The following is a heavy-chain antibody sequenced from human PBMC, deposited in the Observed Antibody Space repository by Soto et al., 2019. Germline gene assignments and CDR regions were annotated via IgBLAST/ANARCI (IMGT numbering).Heavy chain of an antibody. J-gene: IGHJ4*02. Sequence: TLSLPCTVSGDSVCIVCVHRSWVSRRPGKGLEWIGYIYNGGSTYYRPSLESRMHMSLDATRNHYSLRLTSVTAADTAVYFCARAPVVLDTISYFDYWGQGKLVTV. D-gene: IGHD3-3*01. CDR2: IYNGGST. V-gene: IGHV4-30-4*01. CDR1: GDSVCIVCVH. CDR3: ARAPVVLDTISYFDY.